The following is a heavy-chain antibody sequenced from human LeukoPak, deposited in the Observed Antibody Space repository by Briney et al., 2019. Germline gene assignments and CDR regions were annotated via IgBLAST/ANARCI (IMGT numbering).Heavy chain of an antibody. V-gene: IGHV4-31*03. CDR2: IYYSGST. Sequence: PSETLSLTCTVSGGSFSIGGYYWSWIRQHPGKGLEWIGYIYYSGSTYYNPSLKSRVTISVDTSKNQFSLKLSSVTAADTAVYYCARGNRVVVAAYFDYWGQGTLVTVSS. CDR1: GGSFSIGGYY. D-gene: IGHD2-15*01. CDR3: ARGNRVVVAAYFDY. J-gene: IGHJ4*02.